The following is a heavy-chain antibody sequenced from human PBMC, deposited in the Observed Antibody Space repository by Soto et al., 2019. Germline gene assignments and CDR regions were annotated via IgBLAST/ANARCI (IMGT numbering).Heavy chain of an antibody. J-gene: IGHJ6*02. CDR3: ASGSSIAGLYYGMDV. D-gene: IGHD6-6*01. Sequence: QVQLQESGPGLVKPSQTLSLTCTVSGGSISSGGYYWTWIRQHPGKGLEWIGYNYYSGITYYNPSLKSRVPISLDTSKNPFSLKLSSVTDADTAVYYCASGSSIAGLYYGMDVWGQGTTVTVSS. V-gene: IGHV4-31*03. CDR1: GGSISSGGYY. CDR2: NYYSGIT.